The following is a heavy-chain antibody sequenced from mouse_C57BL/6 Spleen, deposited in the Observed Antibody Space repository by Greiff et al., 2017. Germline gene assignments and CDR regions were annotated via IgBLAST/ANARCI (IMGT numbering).Heavy chain of an antibody. CDR3: ARSTTVVAPYYFDY. CDR1: GYAFSSYW. CDR2: IYPGDGDT. D-gene: IGHD1-1*01. V-gene: IGHV1-80*01. J-gene: IGHJ2*01. Sequence: VQLQQSGAELVKPGASVKISCKASGYAFSSYWMNWVKQRPGKGLEWIGQIYPGDGDTNYNGKFKGKATLTADKSSSTAYMQLSSLTSEDSAVYFCARSTTVVAPYYFDYWGQGTTLTVSS.